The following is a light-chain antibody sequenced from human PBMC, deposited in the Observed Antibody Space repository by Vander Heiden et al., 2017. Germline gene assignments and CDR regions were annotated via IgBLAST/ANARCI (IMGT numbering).Light chain of an antibody. CDR1: SSNIGSHT. CDR2: LDH. V-gene: IGLV1-44*01. Sequence: QSVLTQPPSASGTPGQRVSISCSGRSSNIGSHTVNWYQQSPGAAPKLLIYLDHQRPSGVADRFSGSKSGTSASLAISGLQYEDEADYYCAVRDDNLRAVVFGGGTKLTVL. J-gene: IGLJ3*02. CDR3: AVRDDNLRAVV.